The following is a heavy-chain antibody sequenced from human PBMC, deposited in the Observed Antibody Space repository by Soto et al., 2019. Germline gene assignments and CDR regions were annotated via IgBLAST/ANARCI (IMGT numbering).Heavy chain of an antibody. CDR2: ISGSGGST. J-gene: IGHJ4*02. CDR3: AKDHSSGWYGYYFEY. D-gene: IGHD6-19*01. V-gene: IGHV3-23*01. CDR1: GFTFSSYA. Sequence: GGSLRLSCAASGFTFSSYAMSWVRQAPGKGLEWVSAISGSGGSTYYADSVKGRFTISRDNSKNTLYLQMNSLRAEDTAVYYCAKDHSSGWYGYYFEYWGQGTLVTVSS.